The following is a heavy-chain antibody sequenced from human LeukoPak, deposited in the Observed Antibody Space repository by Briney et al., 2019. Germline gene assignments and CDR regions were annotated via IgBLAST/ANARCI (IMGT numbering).Heavy chain of an antibody. Sequence: ASVKVSCKASGYTFTDYYMHWVRQAPGQGLEWMGWINPDSGGTRYSQKFQGRVTMTRDTSITTVYMELSRLRSDDTAVYYCARPHDGGSYSNDAFDIWGQGTMVTVSS. CDR1: GYTFTDYY. V-gene: IGHV1-2*02. CDR3: ARPHDGGSYSNDAFDI. CDR2: INPDSGGT. J-gene: IGHJ3*02. D-gene: IGHD1-26*01.